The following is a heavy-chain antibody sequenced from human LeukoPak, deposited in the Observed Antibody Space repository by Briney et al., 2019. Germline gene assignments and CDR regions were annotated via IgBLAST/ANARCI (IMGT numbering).Heavy chain of an antibody. J-gene: IGHJ4*02. V-gene: IGHV3-53*01. CDR3: ARDMYGRNYFDF. CDR2: IYSGGST. Sequence: GGSLRLSCAASGFTVSSNYMSWVRQAPGKGLKWVSVIYSGGSTYYADSVKGRFTISRDNSKNTLYLQMNSLRAEDTAVYYCARDMYGRNYFDFWGQGTLVTVSS. D-gene: IGHD4-23*01. CDR1: GFTVSSNY.